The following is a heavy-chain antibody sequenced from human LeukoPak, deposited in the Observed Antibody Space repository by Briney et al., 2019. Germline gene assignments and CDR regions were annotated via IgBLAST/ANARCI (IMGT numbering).Heavy chain of an antibody. CDR3: ARAITMIVVVKGGDAFDI. V-gene: IGHV4-34*01. CDR2: INHSGST. D-gene: IGHD3-22*01. J-gene: IGHJ3*02. CDR1: GVSFSGYY. Sequence: SETLTLTCAVYGVSFSGYYWSWIRQPPGKGLEWIWEINHSGSTNYNPSLKSRVTISVDTSKNQFSLKLSSVTAADTDVYYCARAITMIVVVKGGDAFDIWGQGTMVTVSS.